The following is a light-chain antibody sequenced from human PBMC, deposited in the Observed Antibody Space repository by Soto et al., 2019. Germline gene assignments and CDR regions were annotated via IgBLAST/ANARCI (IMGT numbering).Light chain of an antibody. V-gene: IGKV1-39*01. Sequence: DIQMTQSPSSLSASVGDRVTITCRASQSISNYLNWYQQKPGKAPKFLIYAASSLQSGVPSRFSGSGSGTDFTLAIGSLQPEDFATYYCQQSYSTPLTFGGGNKVEIK. J-gene: IGKJ4*01. CDR3: QQSYSTPLT. CDR2: AAS. CDR1: QSISNY.